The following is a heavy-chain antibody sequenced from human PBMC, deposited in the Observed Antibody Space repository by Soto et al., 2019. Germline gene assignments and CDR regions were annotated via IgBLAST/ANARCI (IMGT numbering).Heavy chain of an antibody. Sequence: SETLSLTCTVTGGSISSSAYYWGWIRQPPGKGLEWVGSLSYSGSTYKNPSLTSRVTISVDTSTNQLSLKLSSVTAADTAVYYCARHGEDVVIVRPYYMDVWGKGTTVTVSS. J-gene: IGHJ6*03. CDR3: ARHGEDVVIVRPYYMDV. V-gene: IGHV4-39*01. CDR2: LSYSGST. D-gene: IGHD2-15*01. CDR1: GGSISSSAYY.